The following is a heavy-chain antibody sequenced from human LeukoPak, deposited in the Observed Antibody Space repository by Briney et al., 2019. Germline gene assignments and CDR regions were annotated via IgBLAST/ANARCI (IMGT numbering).Heavy chain of an antibody. CDR3: AKDMAPYYDILGYGMDV. D-gene: IGHD3-9*01. CDR1: GFTFDDYA. V-gene: IGHV3-9*01. CDR2: ISWNSGSI. Sequence: GGSLRLSCAASGFTFDDYAMHWVRQAPGKGLEWVSGISWNSGSIGYADSVKGRFTISRDNAKNSLYLQMNSLRAEDTALYYCAKDMAPYYDILGYGMDVWGQGTTVTVSS. J-gene: IGHJ6*02.